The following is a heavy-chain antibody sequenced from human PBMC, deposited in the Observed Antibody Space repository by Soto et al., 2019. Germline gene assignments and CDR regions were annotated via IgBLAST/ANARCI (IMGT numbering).Heavy chain of an antibody. D-gene: IGHD3-10*01. Sequence: SETLSLTCAVSGYSISSGYYWGWIRQPPGKGLEWIGSIYHSGSTYYNPSLKSRVTISVDTSKNQFSLKLSSVTAADTAVYYCATYYYGSVPFDYWGQGTLVNVSS. CDR2: IYHSGST. J-gene: IGHJ4*02. CDR3: ATYYYGSVPFDY. CDR1: GYSISSGYY. V-gene: IGHV4-38-2*01.